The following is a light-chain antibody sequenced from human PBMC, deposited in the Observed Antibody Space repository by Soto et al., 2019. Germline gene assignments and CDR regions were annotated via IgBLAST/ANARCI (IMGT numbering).Light chain of an antibody. J-gene: IGKJ1*01. V-gene: IGKV3-15*01. CDR3: QQYDKSPPWT. Sequence: IVLTQSPATLSLSPGERATLACRASQSLSSNFACYHQKPRQAPPRLLYGASTSATGIPASFSGSGSGTEFTPTIDSLQSDDFAAYYCQQYDKSPPWTFGQGTKVDIK. CDR2: GAS. CDR1: QSLSSN.